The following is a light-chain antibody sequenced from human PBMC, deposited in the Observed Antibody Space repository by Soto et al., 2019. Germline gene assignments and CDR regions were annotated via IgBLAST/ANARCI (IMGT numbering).Light chain of an antibody. V-gene: IGKV3-15*01. CDR3: QLDSMLLLT. CDR1: QSVSSY. J-gene: IGKJ4*01. CDR2: GAS. Sequence: TPAADTLSVNTRARVTLSCRASQSVSSYLAWYQQKPGQAPRLLIYGASTGATGIPARFSGSGSGTEFILTISSLQSEDFAVYYCQLDSMLLLTFGGG.